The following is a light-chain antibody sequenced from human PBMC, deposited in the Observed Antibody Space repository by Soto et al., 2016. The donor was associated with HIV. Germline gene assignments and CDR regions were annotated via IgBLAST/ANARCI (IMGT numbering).Light chain of an antibody. CDR1: NIGSKS. CDR3: QVWDTTNDHPVV. V-gene: IGLV3-21*03. J-gene: IGLJ2*01. CDR2: DDT. Sequence: SYELTQPPSVSVAPGKTARITCGGNNIGSKSVHWYQQKPGQAPVLVVHDDTDRPSGIPERFSGSNSGNTATLSINRVEAGDEADYYCQVWDTTNDHPVVFGGGTKADRP.